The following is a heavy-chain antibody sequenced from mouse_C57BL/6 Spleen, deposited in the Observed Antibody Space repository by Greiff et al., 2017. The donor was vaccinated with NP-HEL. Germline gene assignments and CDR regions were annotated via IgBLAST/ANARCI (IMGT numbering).Heavy chain of an antibody. CDR3: ARSEGGFDY. CDR2: ISYDGSN. V-gene: IGHV3-6*01. Sequence: EVKLMESGPGLVKPSQSLSLTCSVTGYSITSGYYWNWIRQFPGNKLEWMGYISYDGSNNYNPSLKNRISITRDTSKNQFFLKLNSVTTEDTATYYCARSEGGFDYWGQGTTLTVSS. J-gene: IGHJ2*01. CDR1: GYSITSGYY. D-gene: IGHD1-1*02.